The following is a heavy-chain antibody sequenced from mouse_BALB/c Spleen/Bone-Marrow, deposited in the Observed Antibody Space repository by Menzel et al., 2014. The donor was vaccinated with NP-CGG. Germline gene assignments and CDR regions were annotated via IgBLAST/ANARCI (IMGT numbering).Heavy chain of an antibody. J-gene: IGHJ2*01. CDR2: IHPNSGNT. Sequence: QVQLQQSGSVLVRPGALVKLSCKASGYTFTSSWMHWAKQRPGQGLEWIGEIHPNSGNTNYNEKFKGKATLTVDTSSSTAYVDLSSLTSEDSAVYYCARGDPYYRYSDYWGQGTTLTVSS. V-gene: IGHV1S130*01. D-gene: IGHD2-14*01. CDR1: GYTFTSSW. CDR3: ARGDPYYRYSDY.